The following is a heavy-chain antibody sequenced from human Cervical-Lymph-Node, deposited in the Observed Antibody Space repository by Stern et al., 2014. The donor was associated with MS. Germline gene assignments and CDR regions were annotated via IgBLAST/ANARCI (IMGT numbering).Heavy chain of an antibody. D-gene: IGHD6-19*01. J-gene: IGHJ4*02. Sequence: EVQLVESGAEVKTPGESLKISCKGSGYSFTTFWIGWVRQMPGKGLEWMGIIFPDDSDTRYSPSFQGQVNISADKSTDTAYLQWSSLKASDTATYYCARPLGSGWTAGWYYWGQGTRVTVSS. CDR2: IFPDDSDT. V-gene: IGHV5-51*03. CDR3: ARPLGSGWTAGWYY. CDR1: GYSFTTFW.